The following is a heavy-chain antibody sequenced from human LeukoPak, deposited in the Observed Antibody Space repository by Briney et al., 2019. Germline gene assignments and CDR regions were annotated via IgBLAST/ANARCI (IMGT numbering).Heavy chain of an antibody. CDR1: GYNFRNYG. Sequence: EASAKVSCKASGYNFRNYGIGWVRQAPRQGLEWMGWITAGNGNTNYAQKGQGRVTMTTDTSTSTAYMELRSLRSDDTAVYFCARDSARGYSYGYNAFDIWGQGTMVTVSS. D-gene: IGHD5-18*01. CDR2: ITAGNGNT. V-gene: IGHV1-18*01. CDR3: ARDSARGYSYGYNAFDI. J-gene: IGHJ3*02.